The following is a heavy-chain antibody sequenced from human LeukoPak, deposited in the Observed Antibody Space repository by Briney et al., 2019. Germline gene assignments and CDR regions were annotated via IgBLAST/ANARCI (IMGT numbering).Heavy chain of an antibody. CDR2: ISNDGSNK. CDR1: GFTFSSYA. V-gene: IGHV3-30-3*01. J-gene: IGHJ4*02. Sequence: RSGGSLRLSCAASGFTFSSYAMHWVRQAPGKGLEWVAVISNDGSNKYFADTVKGRFTISRDNSKNTLYLQMNSLRAEDTAVYYCARAGNSSSFDYWGQGTLVTVSS. CDR3: ARAGNSSSFDY. D-gene: IGHD6-6*01.